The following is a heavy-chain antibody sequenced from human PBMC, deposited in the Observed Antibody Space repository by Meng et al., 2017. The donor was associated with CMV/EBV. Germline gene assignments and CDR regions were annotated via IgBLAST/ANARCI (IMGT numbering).Heavy chain of an antibody. J-gene: IGHJ6*02. CDR1: GFTFSSYW. CDR3: ARENPYYDFWSGYQGYYYYGMDV. Sequence: GESLKISCAASGFTFSSYWMHWVRQAPGKGPVWVSRITKDGSSTIYADSVKGRFTISRDNAKNTLYLQMNSLRAEDTAVYYCARENPYYDFWSGYQGYYYYGMDVWGQGTTVTVSS. CDR2: ITKDGSST. V-gene: IGHV3-74*01. D-gene: IGHD3-3*01.